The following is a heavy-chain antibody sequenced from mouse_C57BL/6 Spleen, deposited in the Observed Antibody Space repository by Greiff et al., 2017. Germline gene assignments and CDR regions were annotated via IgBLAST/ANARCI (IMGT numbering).Heavy chain of an antibody. J-gene: IGHJ4*01. V-gene: IGHV1-9*01. Sequence: VKLMESGAELMKPGASVKLSCKATGYTFTGYWIEWVKQRPGHGLEWIGEIFPGSGSTNYNEKFKGKATFTADTSSNTAYLQLSSLTTEDSAIYYCARPPITTVVEKAFYAMDYWGQGTSVTVSS. CDR2: IFPGSGST. CDR1: GYTFTGYW. D-gene: IGHD1-1*01. CDR3: ARPPITTVVEKAFYAMDY.